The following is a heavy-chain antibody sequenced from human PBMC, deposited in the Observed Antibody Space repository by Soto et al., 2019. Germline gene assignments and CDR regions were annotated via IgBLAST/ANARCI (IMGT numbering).Heavy chain of an antibody. CDR2: IYYSGST. CDR3: ARTLYSYGPRFDY. J-gene: IGHJ4*02. V-gene: IGHV4-39*07. Sequence: SETLSLTCTVSGGSISSSNYYWGWIRQPPGKGLEWIGNIYYSGSTYYNPSLKSRVTISVDTSKSQFSLKLSSVTAADTAVYYCARTLYSYGPRFDYWGQGTLVTVSS. D-gene: IGHD5-18*01. CDR1: GGSISSSNYY.